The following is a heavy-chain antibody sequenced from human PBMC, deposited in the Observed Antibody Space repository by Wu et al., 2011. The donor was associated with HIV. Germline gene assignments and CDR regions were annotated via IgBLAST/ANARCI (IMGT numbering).Heavy chain of an antibody. J-gene: IGHJ5*02. CDR2: INPNSGGT. CDR1: GYTFTGYY. D-gene: IGHD2-2*02. V-gene: IGHV1-2*02. Sequence: QVQLVQSGAEVKKPGASVKVSCKASGYTFTGYYMHWVRQAPGQGLEWMGWINPNSGGTNYAQKFQGRVTMTRDTSISTAYMELSRLRSDDTAVYYCARGDIILVPTDIRRGLNWFDPWGQGTLVTVSS. CDR3: ARGDIILVPTDIRRGLNWFDP.